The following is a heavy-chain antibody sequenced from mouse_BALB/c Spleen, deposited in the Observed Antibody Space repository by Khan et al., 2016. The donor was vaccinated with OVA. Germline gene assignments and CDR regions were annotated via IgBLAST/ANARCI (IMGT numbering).Heavy chain of an antibody. J-gene: IGHJ4*01. Sequence: VQLQQPGPGLVKPSQSLSLTCTVTGYSITSDYAWNWIRQFPGNKLEWMGYISSTGGTSYNPSLKSRISITRDTSKNQFFLQLKSVTAEDTATYYCARSLYYSYGYVLDCWGRGTLVTVSS. CDR1: GYSITSDYA. CDR3: ARSLYYSYGYVLDC. D-gene: IGHD2-14*01. CDR2: ISSTGGT. V-gene: IGHV3-2*02.